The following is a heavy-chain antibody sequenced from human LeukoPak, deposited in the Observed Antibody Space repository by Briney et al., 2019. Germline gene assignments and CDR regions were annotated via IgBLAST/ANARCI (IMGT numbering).Heavy chain of an antibody. V-gene: IGHV3-21*01. J-gene: IGHJ4*02. CDR2: ISSSSSYI. CDR3: ASGDSSGYYSVDY. CDR1: GFTFSSYS. Sequence: GGSLRLSCAASGFTFSSYSMNWVRQAPGKGLEWVSSISSSSSYIYYADSVKGRFTISRDNAKNSLYLQMNSLRAEDTAVYYCASGDSSGYYSVDYWGQGTLVTVSS. D-gene: IGHD3-22*01.